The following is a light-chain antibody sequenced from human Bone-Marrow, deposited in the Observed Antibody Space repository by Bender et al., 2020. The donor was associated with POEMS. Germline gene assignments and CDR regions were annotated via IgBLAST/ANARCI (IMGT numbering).Light chain of an antibody. Sequence: QSALTQPASVSGAPGQSITISCTATSSDVGGSNSVSWYQLHPGKAPKLLLYDVTSRPSGVSNRFSGSKSGNTASLTISGLQAEDEAHYYCSSYVGTNNVVFGGGTKLTVL. CDR2: DVT. J-gene: IGLJ2*01. CDR1: SSDVGGSNS. V-gene: IGLV2-14*01. CDR3: SSYVGTNNVV.